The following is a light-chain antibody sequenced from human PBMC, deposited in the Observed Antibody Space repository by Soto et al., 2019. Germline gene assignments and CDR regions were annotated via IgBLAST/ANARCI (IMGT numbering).Light chain of an antibody. J-gene: IGLJ1*01. CDR2: YKSDSDK. CDR3: MIWHNNAYV. Sequence: QPVLTQPSSLSASPGASASLTCTLRSDINVATSRISWYQQRPGSPPRFLLRYKSDSDKQQGSGVPSRFSGSKDASANAGLLLISGLQSDDEADYYCMIWHNNAYVFGTGTKLTVL. V-gene: IGLV5-45*03. CDR1: SDINVATSR.